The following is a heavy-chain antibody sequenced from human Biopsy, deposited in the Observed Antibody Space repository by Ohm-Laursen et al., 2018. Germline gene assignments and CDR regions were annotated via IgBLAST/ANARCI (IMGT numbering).Heavy chain of an antibody. CDR2: MNPNTGNT. CDR1: GGTFINYA. CDR3: ARGSFWFGGNYYYYGMDV. D-gene: IGHD3-10*01. J-gene: IGHJ6*02. V-gene: IGHV1-8*02. Sequence: SSVKVSCKASGGTFINYAISWVRQATGQGLEWMGWMNPNTGNTGFAQKFQGRVTMTRNTSISTAYMELNSLRSEDTAVYYCARGSFWFGGNYYYYGMDVWGQGTTVTVSS.